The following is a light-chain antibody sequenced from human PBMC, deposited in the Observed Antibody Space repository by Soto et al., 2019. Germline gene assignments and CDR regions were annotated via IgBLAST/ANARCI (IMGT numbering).Light chain of an antibody. CDR1: QSISSY. Sequence: EIQTTQSPSSLSASVGDRVTITCRASQSISSYLNWYQQKPGKAPKLLIYAASSLQSGVPSRFSGSVSGTDFTLTISSLQPEDFATYYCQQSYSTPRTFGQGTNVDI. V-gene: IGKV1-39*01. J-gene: IGKJ1*01. CDR2: AAS. CDR3: QQSYSTPRT.